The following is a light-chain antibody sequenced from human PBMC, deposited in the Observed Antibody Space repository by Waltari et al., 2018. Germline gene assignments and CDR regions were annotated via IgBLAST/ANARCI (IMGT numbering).Light chain of an antibody. J-gene: IGKJ4*01. CDR2: GAS. CDR3: QQSYSIPFT. CDR1: QSVSSSY. Sequence: EIVLTQSPGTLSLSPGERATLSCRASQSVSSSYLAWYQQKLGQAPRLLIYGASSRATGIPDRFSGSGSGTDFTLTISRLEPEDYATYYCQQSYSIPFTFGGGTEVEIK. V-gene: IGKV3-20*01.